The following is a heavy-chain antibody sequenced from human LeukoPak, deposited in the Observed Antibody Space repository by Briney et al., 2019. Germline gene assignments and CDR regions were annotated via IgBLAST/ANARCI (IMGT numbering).Heavy chain of an antibody. D-gene: IGHD2-15*01. Sequence: PGGSLRLSCAASGFTFSSYSMNWVRQAPGKGLEWVSSISSSSSYIYYADSVKGRFTISRDNAKNSLYLQMNSLRAEDTAVYYCARDQGYCSGGSCYPLFDYWGQGTLVTVSS. CDR1: GFTFSSYS. J-gene: IGHJ4*02. CDR3: ARDQGYCSGGSCYPLFDY. V-gene: IGHV3-21*01. CDR2: ISSSSSYI.